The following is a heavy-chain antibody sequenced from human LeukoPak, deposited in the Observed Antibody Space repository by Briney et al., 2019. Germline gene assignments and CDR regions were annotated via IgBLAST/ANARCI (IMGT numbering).Heavy chain of an antibody. V-gene: IGHV4-59*08. Sequence: SETLSLTCTVSGGSISNYFWSWIRQPPGKGLEWIGYIYYSGTTNYNPSLKSRVTISVDTSKNQFSLKLSSVTAADTAVYYCARGEAYDSSGPDGLYYYYYMDVWGKGTTVTISS. CDR3: ARGEAYDSSGPDGLYYYYYMDV. J-gene: IGHJ6*03. CDR1: GGSISNYF. CDR2: IYYSGTT. D-gene: IGHD3-22*01.